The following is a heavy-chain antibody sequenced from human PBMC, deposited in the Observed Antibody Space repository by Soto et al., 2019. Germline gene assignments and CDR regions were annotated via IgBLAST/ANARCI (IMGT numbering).Heavy chain of an antibody. D-gene: IGHD6-13*01. CDR1: GFAFDYYA. V-gene: IGHV3-9*01. CDR2: ISWNSGSI. Sequence: EVQLVESGGGLVQPGRSLRLSCAASGFAFDYYAMHWVRHAPGKGLEWVSGISWNSGSIGYPDSVKGRFTISRDNAKNSRQPQLNSLRSEDTALYYWAKGDSSTFYYGMDVWGPGTTVTFSS. CDR3: AKGDSSTFYYGMDV. J-gene: IGHJ6*02.